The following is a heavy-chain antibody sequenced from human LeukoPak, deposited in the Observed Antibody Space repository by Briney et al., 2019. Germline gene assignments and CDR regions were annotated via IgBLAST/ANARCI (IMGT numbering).Heavy chain of an antibody. CDR2: IYTSGST. CDR1: GGSISSYY. D-gene: IGHD3-3*01. CDR3: ARDVGITIFGVVISRDAFDI. Sequence: SETLSLTCTVSGGSISSYYWSWIRQPAGKGLEWIGRIYTSGSTNYNPSLKSRVTMSVDTSKNQFSLKLSSVTAADTAVYYCARDVGITIFGVVISRDAFDIWGQGTMVTVSS. J-gene: IGHJ3*02. V-gene: IGHV4-4*07.